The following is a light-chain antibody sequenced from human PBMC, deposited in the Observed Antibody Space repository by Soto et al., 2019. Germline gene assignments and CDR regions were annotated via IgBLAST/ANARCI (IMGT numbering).Light chain of an antibody. CDR1: SSDVGGYNY. CDR3: SSYTSSITLYV. V-gene: IGLV2-14*01. CDR2: DVS. Sequence: QSVLTQPASVSGSPGKSITISCTGTSSDVGGYNYVSWYQQHPGKAPKLMIYDVSNRPSGVSNRFSGSKSGNTASLTISGLQAEDEADYYCSSYTSSITLYVFGTGTKLTVL. J-gene: IGLJ1*01.